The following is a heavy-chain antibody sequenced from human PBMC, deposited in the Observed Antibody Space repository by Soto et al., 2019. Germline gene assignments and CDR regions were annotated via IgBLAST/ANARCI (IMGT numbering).Heavy chain of an antibody. CDR2: IKQEGGGN. D-gene: IGHD6-13*01. V-gene: IGHV3-7*01. CDR1: GFTFRSFW. Sequence: PGGPLGLSCAASGFTFRSFWLRWFRQLPGKGLGGVAAIKQEGGGNNNQDLVKGRFTISRDNAKNSLYLQMNSLRAEDTALYYCARDSVTAASTDWGQGTLVTVSS. CDR3: ARDSVTAASTD. J-gene: IGHJ4*02.